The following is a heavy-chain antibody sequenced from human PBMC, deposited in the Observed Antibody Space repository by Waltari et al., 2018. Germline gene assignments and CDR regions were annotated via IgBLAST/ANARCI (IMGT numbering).Heavy chain of an antibody. CDR1: GYTFKKYW. J-gene: IGHJ3*02. CDR3: AKSRYSSGYSGFDI. V-gene: IGHV5-51*01. D-gene: IGHD3-22*01. Sequence: VQLMQSGAEVKKSGESLKITCKTSGYTFKKYWIGWVRQMPGKGLEWMGIVYPGDSDVRYSPSFQGQVTISADKSFTSAYLQWNSLKASDTAKYFCAKSRYSSGYSGFDIWGQGTTVIVSP. CDR2: VYPGDSDV.